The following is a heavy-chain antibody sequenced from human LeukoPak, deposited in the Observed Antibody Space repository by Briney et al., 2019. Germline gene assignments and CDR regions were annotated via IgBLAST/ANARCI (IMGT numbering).Heavy chain of an antibody. D-gene: IGHD3-10*01. Sequence: ASVTVSFKASGYTFTGYYMHWVRQAPAQGLEWMGWINPNSGGTNYAQKFQGRVTMTRDTSISTAYMELSRLRSDDTAVYYCARQGRLLWFGELPDAFDIWGQGTMVTVSS. CDR3: ARQGRLLWFGELPDAFDI. V-gene: IGHV1-2*02. J-gene: IGHJ3*02. CDR1: GYTFTGYY. CDR2: INPNSGGT.